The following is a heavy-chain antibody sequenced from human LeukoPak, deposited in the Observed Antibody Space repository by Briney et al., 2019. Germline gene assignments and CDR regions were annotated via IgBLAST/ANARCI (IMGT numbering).Heavy chain of an antibody. J-gene: IGHJ4*02. CDR2: ISYDGSNK. CDR1: GFTFSSYG. D-gene: IGHD5-18*01. CDR3: AKDPSHSGGTAMPKGY. Sequence: GGSLRLSCAASGFTFSSYGMHWVRQAPGKGLEWGAVISYDGSNKYYADSVKGRFTISRDNSKNTLYLQMNSLRAEDTAVYYSAKDPSHSGGTAMPKGYWGQGTLVTVSS. V-gene: IGHV3-30*18.